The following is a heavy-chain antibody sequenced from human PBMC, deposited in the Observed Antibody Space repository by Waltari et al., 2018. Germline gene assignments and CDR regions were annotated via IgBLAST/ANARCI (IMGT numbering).Heavy chain of an antibody. D-gene: IGHD2-2*01. CDR3: AREAVVVPAAFDY. CDR1: GFTFSSYS. V-gene: IGHV3-21*01. CDR2: ISSSSSYI. J-gene: IGHJ4*02. Sequence: EVQLVESGGGLVKPGGSLRLSCAASGFTFSSYSMNWVRQAPVKGLEWVSSISSSSSYIYYADSVKGRFTISRDNAKNSLYLQMNSLRAEDTAVYYCAREAVVVPAAFDYWGQGTLVTVSS.